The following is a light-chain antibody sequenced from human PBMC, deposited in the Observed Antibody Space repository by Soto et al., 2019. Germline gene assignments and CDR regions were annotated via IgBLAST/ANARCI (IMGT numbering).Light chain of an antibody. V-gene: IGLV1-40*01. CDR3: QYYDSSLSGYV. CDR1: SSNIGAGYD. CDR2: GNS. Sequence: QSALTQPPSVSGAPGQRVTISCTGSSSNIGAGYDVHWYQQLPGTAPKLLIYGNSNRPSGVPDRFSGSKSGTSASLAITGLQAEDEADYYCQYYDSSLSGYVFGTGNKVTVL. J-gene: IGLJ1*01.